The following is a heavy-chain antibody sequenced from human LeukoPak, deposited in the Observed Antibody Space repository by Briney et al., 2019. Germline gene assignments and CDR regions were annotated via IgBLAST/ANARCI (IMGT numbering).Heavy chain of an antibody. D-gene: IGHD4-17*01. CDR1: GGSISSSSYY. J-gene: IGHJ4*02. V-gene: IGHV4-39*07. CDR2: INHSGST. Sequence: SETLSLTCTVSGGSISSSSYYWGWIRQPPGKGLEWIGEINHSGSTNYNPSLKSRVTISVDTSKNQFSLKLSSVTAADTAVYYCARDYGDYGGFFDYWGQGTLVTVSS. CDR3: ARDYGDYGGFFDY.